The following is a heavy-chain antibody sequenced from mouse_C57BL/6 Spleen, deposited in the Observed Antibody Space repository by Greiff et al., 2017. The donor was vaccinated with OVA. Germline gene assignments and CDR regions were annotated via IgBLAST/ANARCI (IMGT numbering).Heavy chain of an antibody. CDR3: ARGGTTVYFDY. D-gene: IGHD1-1*01. V-gene: IGHV1-82*01. J-gene: IGHJ2*01. CDR2: IYPGDGDT. Sequence: QVQLQQSGPELVKPGASVKISCKASGYAFSSSWMNWVKQRPGKGLEWIGRIYPGDGDTNYNGKFKGKATLTADKSSSTAYMQLSSLTSEDSAVYFCARGGTTVYFDYWGQGTTLTVSS. CDR1: GYAFSSSW.